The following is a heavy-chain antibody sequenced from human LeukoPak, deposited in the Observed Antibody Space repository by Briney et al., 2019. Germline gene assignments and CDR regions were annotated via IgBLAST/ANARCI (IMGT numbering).Heavy chain of an antibody. CDR2: IYPGDSDT. V-gene: IGHV5-51*01. CDR1: GYRFTTYW. CDR3: AIRRDGYNYFDY. Sequence: GESLKISCQVSGYRFTTYWIGWVRQMPGKGLEWMGIIYPGDSDTRYSPSFQGQVTISADKSISTAYLQWSSLKASDTAMYYCAIRRDGYNYFDYWGQGTLVTVSS. D-gene: IGHD5-24*01. J-gene: IGHJ4*02.